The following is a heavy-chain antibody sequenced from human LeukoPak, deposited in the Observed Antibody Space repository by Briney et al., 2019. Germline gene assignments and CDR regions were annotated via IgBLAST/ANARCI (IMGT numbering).Heavy chain of an antibody. CDR2: TYYTGNS. D-gene: IGHD2-15*01. Sequence: SETLSLTCTVSGGSISTYYWSWIRQPPGKGLERIGYTYYTGNSNYNPSLKSRVTISVDTSNYQFSLRLRSVTAADTAVYYCARSGGLLRDDAFDVWGQGTMVTVSS. CDR3: ARSGGLLRDDAFDV. V-gene: IGHV4-59*01. CDR1: GGSISTYY. J-gene: IGHJ3*01.